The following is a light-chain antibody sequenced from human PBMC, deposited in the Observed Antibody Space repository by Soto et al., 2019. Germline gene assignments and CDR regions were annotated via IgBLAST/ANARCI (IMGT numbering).Light chain of an antibody. Sequence: EIVLTQSPGTLSLSPGERATLSCRASKSVSDSYLAWYQQKPGQAPRLLIYASSRATGIPDRFSGSGSGTVFTVGISRLEPEEFAVYYCEHYGTSALFGPGTRVDIK. CDR3: EHYGTSAL. J-gene: IGKJ3*01. CDR2: AS. V-gene: IGKV3-20*01. CDR1: KSVSDSY.